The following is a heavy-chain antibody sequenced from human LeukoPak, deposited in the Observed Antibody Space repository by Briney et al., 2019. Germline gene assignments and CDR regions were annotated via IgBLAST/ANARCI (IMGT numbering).Heavy chain of an antibody. D-gene: IGHD6-19*01. CDR2: MNPNNGNT. Sequence: ASVKVSCKASGYTFTNYDIHWVRQATGQGPEWMGWMNPNNGNTGYAQKFQGRVSMTRSTSTVTAYMELTSLRSEDMAVYYCARGGAVAGHNWVDSWGQGTLVTVST. J-gene: IGHJ5*01. CDR3: ARGGAVAGHNWVDS. V-gene: IGHV1-8*01. CDR1: GYTFTNYD.